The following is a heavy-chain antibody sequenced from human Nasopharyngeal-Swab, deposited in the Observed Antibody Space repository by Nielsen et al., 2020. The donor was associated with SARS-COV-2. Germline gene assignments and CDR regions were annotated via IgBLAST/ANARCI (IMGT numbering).Heavy chain of an antibody. D-gene: IGHD3-22*01. V-gene: IGHV4-39*07. CDR3: ARTRDLYYYDR. CDR1: GGSISSSSYY. J-gene: IGHJ4*02. CDR2: IYYSGST. Sequence: GSLRLSCTVSGGSISSSSYYWGWIRQPPGKGLEWIGSIYYSGSTYYNPSLKSRVTISVDTSKNQFSLKLSSVTAADTAVYYCARTRDLYYYDRWGQGTLVTVSS.